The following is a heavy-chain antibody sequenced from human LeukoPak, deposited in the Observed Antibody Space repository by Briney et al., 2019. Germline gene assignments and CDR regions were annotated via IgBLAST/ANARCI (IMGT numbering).Heavy chain of an antibody. J-gene: IGHJ4*02. CDR3: ATARETGASAFNYGHDY. D-gene: IGHD3-10*01. Sequence: QPGGSLRLSCVASELTFSTYEMNWVRHAPAKALDWVSYIGSSGSTIYYADSVRGRFTISRDTAKNSLYLQMNSLRVEDTPVYYCATARETGASAFNYGHDYWGQGTLVTVSS. CDR1: ELTFSTYE. V-gene: IGHV3-48*03. CDR2: IGSSGSTI.